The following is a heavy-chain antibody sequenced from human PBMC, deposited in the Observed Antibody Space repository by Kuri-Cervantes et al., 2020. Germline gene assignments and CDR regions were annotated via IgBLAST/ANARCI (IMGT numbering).Heavy chain of an antibody. CDR1: GFTFSDYY. V-gene: IGHV3-11*01. D-gene: IGHD6-13*01. CDR3: ARDIAATRYYYYGMDV. Sequence: GESLKISCAASGFTFSDYYMSWIRQAPGKGLEWVSYISSSGSTIYYADSVKGRFTISRDNSKNTLYLQMNSLRAEDTAVYYCARDIAATRYYYYGMDVWGQGTTVTSP. J-gene: IGHJ6*02. CDR2: ISSSGSTI.